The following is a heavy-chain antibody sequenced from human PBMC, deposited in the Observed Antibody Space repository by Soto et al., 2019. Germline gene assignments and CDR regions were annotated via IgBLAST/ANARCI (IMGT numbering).Heavy chain of an antibody. J-gene: IGHJ4*02. CDR1: GGSFSGYY. CDR3: TRHEGGAAADRPLDY. V-gene: IGHV4-59*08. Sequence: PSETLSLTCAVYGGSFSGYYWSWIRQPPGKGLEWIGYIYYTGTTTYNPSLKSRLTISLDTSKTQFSLKLGSVTAADTAVYYCTRHEGGAAADRPLDYWGQGTLVTVSS. CDR2: IYYTGTT. D-gene: IGHD6-13*01.